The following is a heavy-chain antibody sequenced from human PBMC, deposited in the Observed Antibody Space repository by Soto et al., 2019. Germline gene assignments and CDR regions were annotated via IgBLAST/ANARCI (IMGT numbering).Heavy chain of an antibody. CDR3: ARGQLVVAGASRNWLDP. CDR2: AYYRSRWYN. Sequence: SQTLSLTCAISGDSVSSNSAAWNWIRLSPSRGLEWLARAYYRSRWYNDYAVSVRSRITVNPDTSKNQFSLQLTSVTPEDTAVYYCARGQLVVAGASRNWLDPWGQGTLVTVSS. J-gene: IGHJ5*02. CDR1: GDSVSSNSAA. V-gene: IGHV6-1*01. D-gene: IGHD6-19*01.